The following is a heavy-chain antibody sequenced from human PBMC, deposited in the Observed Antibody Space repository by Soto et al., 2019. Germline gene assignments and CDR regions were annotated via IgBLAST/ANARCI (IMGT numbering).Heavy chain of an antibody. J-gene: IGHJ4*02. CDR3: ARVGVFSGWTPFDY. D-gene: IGHD6-19*01. CDR2: IYHSGSA. V-gene: IGHV4-4*02. CDR1: GGSISSSNW. Sequence: SETLSLTCSVSGGSISSSNWWSWVRQPPGKGLEWIGEIYHSGSANYNPSLKSRVTISVDKSKNQFSLKLSSVTAADTAVYYCARVGVFSGWTPFDYWGQGTLVTVSS.